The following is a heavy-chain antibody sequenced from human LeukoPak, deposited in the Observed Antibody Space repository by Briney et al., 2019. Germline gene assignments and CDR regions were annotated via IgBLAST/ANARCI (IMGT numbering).Heavy chain of an antibody. J-gene: IGHJ4*02. CDR2: IHPNTVVT. Sequence: ASVKVSCKASGYTFTSYGISWVRQAPGQGLEWMGWIHPNTVVTNFDQKFQGRVTLTRDTSISTAYMELSRLRSDDTALYYCARGTKDILGPVDYWGQGTLVTVSS. CDR3: ARGTKDILGPVDY. V-gene: IGHV1-2*02. CDR1: GYTFTSYG. D-gene: IGHD1-26*01.